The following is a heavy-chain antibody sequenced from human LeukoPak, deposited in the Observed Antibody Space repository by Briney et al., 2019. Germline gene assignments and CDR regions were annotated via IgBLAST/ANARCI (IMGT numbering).Heavy chain of an antibody. CDR3: ARAPRGSSTKYYFDY. J-gene: IGHJ4*02. D-gene: IGHD2-2*01. Sequence: ASVKVSCKASGYTFTGYYMHWVRQAPGQGLEWMGWINPNSGGTNYAQKFQGRVTMTRDTSISTAYMELSRLRSDDTAVYYCARAPRGSSTKYYFDYWGQGTLVTVPS. V-gene: IGHV1-2*02. CDR2: INPNSGGT. CDR1: GYTFTGYY.